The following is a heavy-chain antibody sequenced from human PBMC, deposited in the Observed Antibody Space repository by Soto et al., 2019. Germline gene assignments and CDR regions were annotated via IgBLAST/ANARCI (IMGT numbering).Heavy chain of an antibody. CDR3: EKVVSGGHLDY. J-gene: IGHJ4*02. CDR1: GVSINNYY. D-gene: IGHD6-25*01. V-gene: IGHV4-59*01. CDR2: IYYTGST. Sequence: SETLSLTCTVSGVSINNYYWTWIRQPPGKRLEWIGAIYYTGSTTYNPSLRSRVTFSVDTSKNQFSLSLTSVTAADTAVYFCEKVVSGGHLDYWGQGTLVPVSS.